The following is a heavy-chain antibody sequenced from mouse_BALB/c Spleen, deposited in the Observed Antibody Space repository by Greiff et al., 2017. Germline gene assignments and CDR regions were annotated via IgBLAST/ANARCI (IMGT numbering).Heavy chain of an antibody. CDR2: INSNGGST. Sequence: EVQLVESGGGLVQPGGSLKLSCAASGFTFSSYGMSWVRQTPDKRLELVATINSNGGSTYYPDSVKGRFTISRDNAKNTLYLQMSSLKSEDTAMYYCARDFHYYGYYAMDYWGQGTSVTVSS. V-gene: IGHV5-6-3*01. CDR1: GFTFSSYG. D-gene: IGHD1-2*01. CDR3: ARDFHYYGYYAMDY. J-gene: IGHJ4*01.